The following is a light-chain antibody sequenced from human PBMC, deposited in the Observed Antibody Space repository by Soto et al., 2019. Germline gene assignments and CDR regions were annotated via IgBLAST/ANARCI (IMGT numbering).Light chain of an antibody. CDR3: GSWDSSLSAYV. Sequence: VLTQPPSVSAAPGQRVTISCSGSSSNIGGNSVSWYQQLPGTAPKLLICDDDKRPSGIPDRFSGSKSGTSATLGITGFQTGDEADYYCGSWDSSLSAYVFGTGTKVTVL. CDR2: DDD. V-gene: IGLV1-51*01. CDR1: SSNIGGNS. J-gene: IGLJ1*01.